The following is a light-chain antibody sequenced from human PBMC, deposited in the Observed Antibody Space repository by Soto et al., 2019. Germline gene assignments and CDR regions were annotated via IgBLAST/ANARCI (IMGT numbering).Light chain of an antibody. CDR3: CSYTGSTTSYV. J-gene: IGLJ1*01. CDR2: DVD. V-gene: IGLV2-14*03. CDR1: SSDVGGYNF. Sequence: QSALTQPSSVSGSPGQSITISCTGTSSDVGGYNFVSWYQQYPGKAPKVVIYDVDKRPSGISDRFSGSKSGNTASLIISGLQAEDETDYFCCSYTGSTTSYVFGTGTKLTVL.